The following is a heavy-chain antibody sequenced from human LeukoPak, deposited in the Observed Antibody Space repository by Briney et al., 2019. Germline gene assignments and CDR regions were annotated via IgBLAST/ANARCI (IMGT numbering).Heavy chain of an antibody. Sequence: QSGGSLRLSCAASGFTFSSYAMSWVRQAPGKGLEWVSAISGSGGSTYYADSVKGRFTISRDNSKNTLYLQMNSLRAEDTAVYYCAKDTELTQLLVTYYFDYWGQGTLVTVSS. CDR1: GFTFSSYA. CDR2: ISGSGGST. J-gene: IGHJ4*02. D-gene: IGHD6-6*01. CDR3: AKDTELTQLLVTYYFDY. V-gene: IGHV3-23*01.